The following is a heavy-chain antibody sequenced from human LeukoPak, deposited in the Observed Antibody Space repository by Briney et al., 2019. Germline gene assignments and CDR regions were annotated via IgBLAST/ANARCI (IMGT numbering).Heavy chain of an antibody. J-gene: IGHJ6*02. D-gene: IGHD2-15*01. CDR3: ARVGYCSGGSCYGRGDYYYYGMDV. Sequence: PSETLSLTCAVYGGSFSGYYWSWIRQPPGKGLEWIGEINHSGSTNYNPSLKSRVTISVDKSKNQFSLKLSSVTAADTAVYYCARVGYCSGGSCYGRGDYYYYGMDVWGQGTTVTVSS. CDR2: INHSGST. V-gene: IGHV4-34*01. CDR1: GGSFSGYY.